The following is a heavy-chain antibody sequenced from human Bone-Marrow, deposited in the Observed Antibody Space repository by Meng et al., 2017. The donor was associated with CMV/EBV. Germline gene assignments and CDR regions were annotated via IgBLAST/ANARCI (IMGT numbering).Heavy chain of an antibody. V-gene: IGHV4-59*08. CDR3: ARQDRSNFGMDV. Sequence: SETLSLTCTVSGGSISSYYWSWIRQPPGKGLEWIGYIYYSGSTNYNPSLKSRVTISVDTSKNQFSLKLSSVTAADTAVYYCARQDRSNFGMDVWGQGTTVTVSS. CDR2: IYYSGST. CDR1: GGSISSYY. D-gene: IGHD3/OR15-3a*01. J-gene: IGHJ6*02.